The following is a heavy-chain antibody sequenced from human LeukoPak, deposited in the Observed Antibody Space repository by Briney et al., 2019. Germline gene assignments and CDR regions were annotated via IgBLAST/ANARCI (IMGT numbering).Heavy chain of an antibody. D-gene: IGHD1-26*01. CDR3: ARTSGNYRYYFDY. V-gene: IGHV4-34*01. J-gene: IGHJ4*02. CDR2: TNHSGST. Sequence: KPSETLSLTCAVDGGSFSGYYWSWIRQPPGKGREWFGETNHSGSTNYNPSLKSSVTISVDTSKNHFSLRLTSVTAADTAVYYCARTSGNYRYYFDYWGQGTLVTVSS. CDR1: GGSFSGYY.